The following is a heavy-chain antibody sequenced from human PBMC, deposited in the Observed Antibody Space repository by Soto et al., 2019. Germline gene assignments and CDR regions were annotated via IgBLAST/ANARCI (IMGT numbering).Heavy chain of an antibody. CDR1: GFTFSSYG. V-gene: IGHV3-33*01. Sequence: QVQLVESGGGVVQPGRSLRLSCAASGFTFSSYGMHWVRQAPGKGLEGVAVIWYDGSNKYYADSVKGRFTISRDNSKNTLYLQMNSLRAEDTAVYYCARDWIAQQWLVWSGIFDYWGQGTLVTVSS. CDR2: IWYDGSNK. J-gene: IGHJ4*02. D-gene: IGHD6-19*01. CDR3: ARDWIAQQWLVWSGIFDY.